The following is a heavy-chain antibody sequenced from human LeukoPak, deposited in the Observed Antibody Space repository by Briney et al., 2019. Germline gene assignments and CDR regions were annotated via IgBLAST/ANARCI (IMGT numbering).Heavy chain of an antibody. CDR2: ISSNGGST. CDR1: GFTFSSYV. CDR3: ARALYNTGWYPDYFDF. D-gene: IGHD6-19*01. J-gene: IGHJ4*02. Sequence: GGSLRPSCAASGFTFSSYVMHWVRQAPGKGLEYVSAISSNGGSTYYANSVKGRFTISRDNSKNTLYLQMGSLRAEDTAMYYCARALYNTGWYPDYFDFWGQGTLVTVSS. V-gene: IGHV3-64*01.